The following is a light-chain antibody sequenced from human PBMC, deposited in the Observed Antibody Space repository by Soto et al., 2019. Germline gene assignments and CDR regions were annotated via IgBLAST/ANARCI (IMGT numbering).Light chain of an antibody. Sequence: QSVLTQPPSLSAAPGQEVTISCSGSGSNVGYNSVSWYQQLPGTAPKLLIYDNYKRPSGIPARFSGSKSGTSASLGITGLQTGDEADYYCGAWDDRPPAYVFGSGTKLTVL. CDR1: GSNVGYNS. V-gene: IGLV1-51*01. J-gene: IGLJ1*01. CDR3: GAWDDRPPAYV. CDR2: DNY.